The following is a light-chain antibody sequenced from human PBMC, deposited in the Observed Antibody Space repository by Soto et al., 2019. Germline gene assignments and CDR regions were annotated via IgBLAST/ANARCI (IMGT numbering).Light chain of an antibody. Sequence: QSVLTQPASVSGSPGQSITISCTGISSDVGGYNYVSWYQQHPGKAPKLMIYEVSNRPSGVSNRFSGSKSGNTASLTTSGLQAEDEADYYCSSYTSSSTYVFGTGTKVTV. CDR3: SSYTSSSTYV. J-gene: IGLJ1*01. V-gene: IGLV2-14*01. CDR1: SSDVGGYNY. CDR2: EVS.